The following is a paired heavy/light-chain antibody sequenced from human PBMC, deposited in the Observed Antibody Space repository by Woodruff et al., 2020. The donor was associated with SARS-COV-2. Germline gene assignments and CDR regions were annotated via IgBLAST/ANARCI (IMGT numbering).Heavy chain of an antibody. CDR3: ATDTARYFDH. J-gene: IGHJ4*02. Sequence: QVHLVESGGGVVQPGRSLRLSCAASGFTFSAYAMHWVRQAPGSGLEWVTLIAYDGVNKFYSDSVKGRFTVSRDNSKNTLYLEMNSLRLDDTAVYYCATDTARYFDHWGQGTLVTVSS. V-gene: IGHV3-30*14. CDR2: IAYDGVNK. D-gene: IGHD2-21*02. CDR1: GFTFSAYA.
Light chain of an antibody. Sequence: SYVLTQPPSVSVAPGQTASITCGGNNIGSKRVHWYQQKPGQAPVLVVYDDSDRPSGIPERFSGSNSGNTATLTISRVEAGDEADYYCQVWDSSSDHYVFGTETKVTVL. CDR2: DDS. V-gene: IGLV3-21*02. CDR3: QVWDSSSDHYV. CDR1: NIGSKR. J-gene: IGLJ1*01.